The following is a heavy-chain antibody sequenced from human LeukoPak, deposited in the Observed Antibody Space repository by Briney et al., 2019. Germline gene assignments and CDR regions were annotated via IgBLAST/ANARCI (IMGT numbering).Heavy chain of an antibody. CDR1: GGSISSYY. J-gene: IGHJ6*03. CDR3: ARSGGPGSTFQYYYYYMDV. CDR2: IYYTESS. D-gene: IGHD2-2*01. Sequence: SETLSLTCTVSGGSISSYYWSWIRQPPGKGLEWIGNIYYTESSSSNPTLKSRVTISLDTSKNQFSLKLSSVTAADTAVYYCARSGGPGSTFQYYYYYMDVWGKGTTVTISS. V-gene: IGHV4-59*01.